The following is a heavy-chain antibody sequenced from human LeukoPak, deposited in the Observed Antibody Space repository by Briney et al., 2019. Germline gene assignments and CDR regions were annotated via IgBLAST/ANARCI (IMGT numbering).Heavy chain of an antibody. CDR2: ISGSGGST. J-gene: IGHJ4*02. CDR1: GFTFSSYA. V-gene: IGHV3-23*01. Sequence: PGGSLRLSCAASGFTFSSYAMSWVRQAPGKGLEWVSAISGSGGSTYYADSVKGRFTISRDNSKNTLYLQMNSLRAEDTAVYYCAKDPGIAVASYYFDYWGQGTLVTVSS. D-gene: IGHD6-19*01. CDR3: AKDPGIAVASYYFDY.